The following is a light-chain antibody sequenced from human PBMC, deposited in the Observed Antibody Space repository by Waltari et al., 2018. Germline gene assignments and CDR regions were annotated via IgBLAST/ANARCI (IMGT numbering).Light chain of an antibody. CDR3: HVWDSSSDHPVV. V-gene: IGLV3-21*02. Sequence: SYVVTQSPSMSVAPGQTARITCERNNIGTQTVHCYQRKPGPAPLLVVYDDSARPSGIPERFSGSNSGNTATLTISRVEGGDEADYFCHVWDSSSDHPVVFGGGTKLTVL. CDR2: DDS. J-gene: IGLJ2*01. CDR1: NIGTQT.